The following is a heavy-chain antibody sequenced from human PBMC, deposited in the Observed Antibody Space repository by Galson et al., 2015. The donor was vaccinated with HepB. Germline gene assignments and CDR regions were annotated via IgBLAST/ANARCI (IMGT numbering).Heavy chain of an antibody. Sequence: SLRLSCAASGFTFSSYWMNWVRQAPGKGLVWVSRMNGDGSSTDYADSVKGRFTISRDNAKNTVHLQMHGLSAEDTAVYYCARMAYYDSSGYYGYFQLWGEGTLVTVSS. CDR3: ARMAYYDSSGYYGYFQL. CDR1: GFTFSSYW. CDR2: MNGDGSST. J-gene: IGHJ1*01. D-gene: IGHD3-22*01. V-gene: IGHV3-74*01.